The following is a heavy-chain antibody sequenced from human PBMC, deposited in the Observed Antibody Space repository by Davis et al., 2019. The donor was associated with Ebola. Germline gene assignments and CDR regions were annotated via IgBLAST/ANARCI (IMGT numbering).Heavy chain of an antibody. J-gene: IGHJ4*02. CDR3: TWDLVTFVIGSFDS. D-gene: IGHD4-11*01. CDR2: IKSKSAGGTT. Sequence: GESLKISCAASGFTFSQAWMSWVRQAPGKGLEWVGRIKSKSAGGTTDYAAPVKGRFTISRDDSKNTLYMQMNSLKTEETAVYYCTWDLVTFVIGSFDSWGQGTLATVSS. V-gene: IGHV3-15*01. CDR1: GFTFSQAW.